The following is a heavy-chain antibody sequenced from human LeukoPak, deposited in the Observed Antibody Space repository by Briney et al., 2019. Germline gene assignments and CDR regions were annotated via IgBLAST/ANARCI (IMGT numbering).Heavy chain of an antibody. D-gene: IGHD2-2*01. CDR3: ARDTPGEESH. V-gene: IGHV3-7*01. CDR2: IKQDGSEK. CDR1: GFTFSSYS. Sequence: GGSLRLSCAASGFTFSSYSMNWVRQAPGKGLEWVANIKQDGSEKYYVDSVKGRFTISRDNAKNSLYLQMNSLRGEDTAVYYCARDTPGEESHWGQGTLVTVSS. J-gene: IGHJ4*02.